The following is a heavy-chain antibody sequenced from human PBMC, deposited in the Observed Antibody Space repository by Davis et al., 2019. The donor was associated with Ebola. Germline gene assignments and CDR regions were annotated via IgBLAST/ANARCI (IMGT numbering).Heavy chain of an antibody. D-gene: IGHD3-10*01. CDR2: LNTNTGNP. CDR1: GYTFTSSA. V-gene: IGHV7-4-1*02. CDR3: ARSITMVRGVIINWFDP. J-gene: IGHJ5*02. Sequence: AASLLVSCKASGYTFTSSAMQWVRQAPGQGLERMGCLNTNTGNPTYAQGFTGRFVFSLDTSVSTAYLQISSLKAEDTAVYYCARSITMVRGVIINWFDPWGQGTLVTVSS.